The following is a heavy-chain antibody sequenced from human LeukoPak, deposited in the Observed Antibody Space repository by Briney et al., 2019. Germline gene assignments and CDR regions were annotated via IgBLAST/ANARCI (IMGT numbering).Heavy chain of an antibody. D-gene: IGHD3-22*01. CDR1: GFTVSSNY. CDR3: ARTRPSFTVIVVVPLDY. CDR2: IYSGGTT. J-gene: IGHJ4*02. V-gene: IGHV3-53*01. Sequence: QPGGSLRLSCAASGFTVSSNYMSWVRQAPGKGLEWVSVIYSGGTTYYADSVKGRFTVSRDNSKNPLYLQMNSLRAEDTAVYYCARTRPSFTVIVVVPLDYWGQGTLVTVSS.